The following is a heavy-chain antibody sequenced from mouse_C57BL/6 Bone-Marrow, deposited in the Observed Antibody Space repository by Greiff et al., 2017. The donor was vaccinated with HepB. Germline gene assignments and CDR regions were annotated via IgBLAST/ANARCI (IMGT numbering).Heavy chain of an antibody. J-gene: IGHJ3*01. CDR3: AREDDYDFAY. CDR1: GYAFSSSW. CDR2: IYPGDGDT. Sequence: VHLVESGPELVKPGASVKISCKASGYAFSSSWMNWVKQRPGKGLEWIGRIYPGDGDTNYNGKFKGKATLTADKSSSTAYMQLSSLTSEDTAVYYCAREDDYDFAYWGQGTLVTVSA. D-gene: IGHD2-4*01. V-gene: IGHV1-82*01.